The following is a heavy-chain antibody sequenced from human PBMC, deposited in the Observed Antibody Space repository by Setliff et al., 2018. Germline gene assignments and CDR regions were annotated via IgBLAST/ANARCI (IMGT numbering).Heavy chain of an antibody. D-gene: IGHD3-10*01. J-gene: IGHJ4*02. CDR2: IYPGDSDA. Sequence: GESLKISCKGSGYSFTSYWIGWVRQMPGKGLEWMGIIYPGDSDARYSPSFQGQVTISADKAITTAYLQWSSLKASDTAMYYCAVLQVPLAAPAHFEFWGQGTPVTVS. CDR1: GYSFTSYW. V-gene: IGHV5-51*01. CDR3: AVLQVPLAAPAHFEF.